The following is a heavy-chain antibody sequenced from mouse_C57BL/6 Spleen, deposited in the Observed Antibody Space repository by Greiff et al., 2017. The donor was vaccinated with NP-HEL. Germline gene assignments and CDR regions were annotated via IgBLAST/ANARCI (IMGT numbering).Heavy chain of an antibody. J-gene: IGHJ2*01. V-gene: IGHV1-82*01. CDR1: GYAFSSSW. Sequence: VQLQQSGPELVKPGASVKISCKASGYAFSSSWMNWVKQRPGKGLEWIGRIYPGDGDTNYNGKFKGKATLTADKSSSTAYMQLSSLTSEDSAVYFCARSGYGSFDYWGQGTTLTVSS. CDR2: IYPGDGDT. CDR3: ARSGYGSFDY. D-gene: IGHD1-1*01.